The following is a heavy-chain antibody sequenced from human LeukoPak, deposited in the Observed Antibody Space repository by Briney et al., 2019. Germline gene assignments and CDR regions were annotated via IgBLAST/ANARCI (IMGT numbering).Heavy chain of an antibody. Sequence: ASVKVSCKASGGTFSSYAISWVRQAPRQGLEWMGRIIPILGIANYAQKFQGRVTITADKSTSTAYMELSSLRSEDTAVYYCARIWFGVYGMDVWGQGTTATVSS. CDR3: ARIWFGVYGMDV. CDR1: GGTFSSYA. V-gene: IGHV1-69*04. D-gene: IGHD3-10*01. J-gene: IGHJ6*02. CDR2: IIPILGIA.